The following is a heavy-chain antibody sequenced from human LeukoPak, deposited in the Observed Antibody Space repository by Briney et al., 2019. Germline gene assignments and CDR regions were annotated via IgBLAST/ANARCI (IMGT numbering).Heavy chain of an antibody. J-gene: IGHJ5*02. V-gene: IGHV3-30*02. CDR1: GFIFTSYG. Sequence: GSLRLSCAASGFIFTSYGIHWVRQAPGKGLEWVAFIQYDGSNKYYADSVKGRFTISRGRSKNMVYLQMTSLRVEDTAMYYCARALNSFDKLDPWGQGTLVTVSS. CDR2: IQYDGSNK. D-gene: IGHD2-15*01. CDR3: ARALNSFDKLDP.